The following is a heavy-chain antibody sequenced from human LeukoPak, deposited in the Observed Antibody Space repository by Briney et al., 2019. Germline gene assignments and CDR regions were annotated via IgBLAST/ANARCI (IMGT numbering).Heavy chain of an antibody. CDR1: GGTFSSYA. V-gene: IGHV1-69*04. J-gene: IGHJ3*02. CDR2: IIPILGIA. D-gene: IGHD1/OR15-1a*01. Sequence: SVKVSCKASGGTFSSYAISWVRQAPGQGLEWMGRIIPILGIANYAQKFQGRVTITTDESTSTAYMELSSLRSEDTAVYYCARGTSSGAFDIWGQGTMVTVSS. CDR3: ARGTSSGAFDI.